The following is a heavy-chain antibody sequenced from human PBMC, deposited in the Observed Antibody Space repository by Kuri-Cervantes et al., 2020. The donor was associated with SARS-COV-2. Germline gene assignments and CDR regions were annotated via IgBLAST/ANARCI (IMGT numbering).Heavy chain of an antibody. CDR3: ARDQDFHSRSWYRTMDY. CDR1: GYTFTSYY. D-gene: IGHD6-13*01. Sequence: SVKVSCKASGYTFTSYYMHWVRQAPGQGLEWMGGIIPIFGTANYAQKLQGRLTITADESTSTAYMGLSSLRSEDTAVYYCARDQDFHSRSWYRTMDYWGQGTLVTVSS. CDR2: IIPIFGTA. J-gene: IGHJ4*02. V-gene: IGHV1-69*13.